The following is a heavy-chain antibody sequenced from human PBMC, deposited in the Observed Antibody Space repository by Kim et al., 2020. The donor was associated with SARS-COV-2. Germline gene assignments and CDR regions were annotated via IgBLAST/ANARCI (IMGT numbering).Heavy chain of an antibody. D-gene: IGHD6-19*01. Sequence: GGSLRLSCVASGFTFSSYGMTWLRQAPGKGLEWVSAMSGTGGFTNYADSVKGRFTISRDNSMDILYLQMNSLRVDDTAVYFCAKQPRWLVPASWGQGTRVIVSS. J-gene: IGHJ5*02. V-gene: IGHV3-23*01. CDR2: MSGTGGFT. CDR3: AKQPRWLVPAS. CDR1: GFTFSSYG.